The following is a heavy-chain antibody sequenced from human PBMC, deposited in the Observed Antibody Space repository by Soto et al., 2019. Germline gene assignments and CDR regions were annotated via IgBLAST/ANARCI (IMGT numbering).Heavy chain of an antibody. V-gene: IGHV1-3*01. Sequence: ASEKVSCKASGYTFTSYAMHWVRQAPGQRLEWMGWINAGNGNTKYSQKFQGRVTITRDTSASTAYMELSSLRSEDTAVYYCARGDATKIVVTTYYAMDVWGQGTTVTVSS. CDR1: GYTFTSYA. J-gene: IGHJ6*02. CDR2: INAGNGNT. D-gene: IGHD3-22*01. CDR3: ARGDATKIVVTTYYAMDV.